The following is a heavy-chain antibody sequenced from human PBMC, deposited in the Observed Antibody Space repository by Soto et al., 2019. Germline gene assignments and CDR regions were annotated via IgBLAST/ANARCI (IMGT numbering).Heavy chain of an antibody. D-gene: IGHD6-25*01. V-gene: IGHV3-23*01. CDR3: AKFFVETGSNSGWPWSFHY. CDR2: ISGSGGTT. CDR1: GFTFSNYA. Sequence: EVQLLESGGGLVQPGRSLRLSCAASGFTFSNYAMSWVRQAPGQGLDWVSDISGSGGTTYYADYVKGRFTISRDNSKNTLFLQMNSLRAEDAAVYYCAKFFVETGSNSGWPWSFHYWGQGTLVTVSS. J-gene: IGHJ4*02.